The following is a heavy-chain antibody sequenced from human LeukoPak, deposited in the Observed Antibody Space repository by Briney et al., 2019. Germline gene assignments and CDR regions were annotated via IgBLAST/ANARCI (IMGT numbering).Heavy chain of an antibody. J-gene: IGHJ5*02. CDR3: ARQGLLWFGELNNWFDP. Sequence: SETLSLTCTVSGGSISSSSYYWGWIRQPPGKGLEWIGSIYYSGSTYYNPSLKSRVTISVDTSKNQFSLKLSSVTAADTAVYYCARQGLLWFGELNNWFDPWGQGTLVTVSS. CDR2: IYYSGST. CDR1: GGSISSSSYY. D-gene: IGHD3-10*01. V-gene: IGHV4-39*01.